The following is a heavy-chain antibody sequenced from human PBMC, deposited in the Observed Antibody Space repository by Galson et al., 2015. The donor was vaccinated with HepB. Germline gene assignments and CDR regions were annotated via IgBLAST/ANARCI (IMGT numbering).Heavy chain of an antibody. J-gene: IGHJ4*02. D-gene: IGHD2-15*01. CDR1: GFTFSSYA. CDR3: ARGEGRRILRLRLGRGDYFDY. Sequence: SLRLSCAASGFTFSSYAMHWVRQAPGKGLEWVAVISYDGSNKYYADSVKGRFTISRDNSKNTLYLQMNSLRAEDTAVYYCARGEGRRILRLRLGRGDYFDYWGQGTLVTVSS. CDR2: ISYDGSNK. V-gene: IGHV3-30*04.